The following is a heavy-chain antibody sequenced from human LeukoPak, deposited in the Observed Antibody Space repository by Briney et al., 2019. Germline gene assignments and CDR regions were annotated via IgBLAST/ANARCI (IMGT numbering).Heavy chain of an antibody. CDR3: ARVKSYYYDTSDKDAFDI. CDR2: INPRGGST. CDR1: GYTFTNYY. Sequence: ASVKVSCKASGYTFTNYYMHWVRQAPGLGLEWMGIINPRGGSTSYTQKFQGRVTMTRDTSTSTVYMELSSLRSEDTAVYYCARVKSYYYDTSDKDAFDIWGQGTMVTVSS. D-gene: IGHD3-22*01. V-gene: IGHV1-46*01. J-gene: IGHJ3*02.